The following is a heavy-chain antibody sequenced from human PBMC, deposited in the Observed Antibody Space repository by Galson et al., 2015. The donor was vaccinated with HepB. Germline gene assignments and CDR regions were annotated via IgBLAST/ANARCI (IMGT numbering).Heavy chain of an antibody. CDR3: ARGHITVTGTLDY. CDR1: GFTFSSYS. V-gene: IGHV3-48*01. CDR2: ITGNSRSI. Sequence: SLRLSCAASGFTFSSYSMNWVRQVPGKGLEWLSYITGNSRSIFYAASVKGRFTISRDNAKNSLYLQMHSLRAEDTAVYSCARGHITVTGTLDYWGQGTLVTVSS. D-gene: IGHD6-19*01. J-gene: IGHJ4*02.